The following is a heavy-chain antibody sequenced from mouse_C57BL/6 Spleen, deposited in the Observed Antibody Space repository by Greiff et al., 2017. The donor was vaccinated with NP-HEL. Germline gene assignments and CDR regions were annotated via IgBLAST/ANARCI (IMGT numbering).Heavy chain of an antibody. CDR1: GFTFSSYG. CDR3: ARRGDSSGYFYYAMDY. Sequence: EVQVVESGGDLVKPGGSLKLSCAASGFTFSSYGMSWVRQTPDKRLEWVATISSGGSYTYYPDSVKGRFTISRDNAKNTLYLQMSSLKSEDTAMYYCARRGDSSGYFYYAMDYWGQGTSVTVSA. CDR2: ISSGGSYT. J-gene: IGHJ4*01. D-gene: IGHD3-2*02. V-gene: IGHV5-6*01.